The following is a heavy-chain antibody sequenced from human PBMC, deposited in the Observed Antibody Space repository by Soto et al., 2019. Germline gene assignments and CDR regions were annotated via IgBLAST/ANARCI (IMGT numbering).Heavy chain of an antibody. CDR3: ARGVGFGYYYYHMDL. J-gene: IGHJ6*02. CDR1: GDSVTSVSDY. D-gene: IGHD3-10*01. V-gene: IGHV4-61*01. Sequence: QVQLQESGPGLVKPSETLSLTCTVSGDSVTSVSDYWSWIRQPPGKGLEWIGYIYYSGSADYNTPLGSRVTISIDTSKNQFSLKLTSVTAADTAVYYCARGVGFGYYYYHMDLWGQGTTVTVSS. CDR2: IYYSGSA.